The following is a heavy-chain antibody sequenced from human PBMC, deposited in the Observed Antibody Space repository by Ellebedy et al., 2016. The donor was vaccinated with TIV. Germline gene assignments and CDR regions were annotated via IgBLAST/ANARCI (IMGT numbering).Heavy chain of an antibody. V-gene: IGHV3-7*03. Sequence: GESLKISXAASGFTFSDYWMSWVRQAPGKGLEWVANIRQDGNDKDYVDSVKGRFTLSRDNAKKSLFLEMNSLRAEDTAFYYCAREGVAGFDYWGQGTMVTVSS. CDR2: IRQDGNDK. CDR3: AREGVAGFDY. CDR1: GFTFSDYW. D-gene: IGHD6-19*01. J-gene: IGHJ4*02.